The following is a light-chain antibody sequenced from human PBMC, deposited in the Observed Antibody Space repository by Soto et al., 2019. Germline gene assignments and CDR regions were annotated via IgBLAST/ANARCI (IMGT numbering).Light chain of an antibody. Sequence: EIVLTQSPGTLSLSPGERATLSCRASQSVSSSYLAWYQQKPGQAPRLLIYGASSRATGIPDRFSGSGSGTAFTLTISRLEPEDFAVYYCQQYCSSFWTFGQGTKVEIK. CDR3: QQYCSSFWT. CDR1: QSVSSSY. CDR2: GAS. V-gene: IGKV3-20*01. J-gene: IGKJ1*01.